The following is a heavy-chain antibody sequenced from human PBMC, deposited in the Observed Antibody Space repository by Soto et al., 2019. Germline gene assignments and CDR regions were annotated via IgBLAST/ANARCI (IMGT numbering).Heavy chain of an antibody. J-gene: IGHJ3*02. CDR3: AKVYCSGGSCHLADAFDI. V-gene: IGHV3-23*01. Sequence: GGSLRLSCAASGFTFSSYAMSWVRQAPGKGLEWVSAISGSGGSTYYADSVKGRFTISRDNSKNTLYLQMNSLRAEDTAVYYCAKVYCSGGSCHLADAFDIWGQGTMVTVSS. D-gene: IGHD2-15*01. CDR2: ISGSGGST. CDR1: GFTFSSYA.